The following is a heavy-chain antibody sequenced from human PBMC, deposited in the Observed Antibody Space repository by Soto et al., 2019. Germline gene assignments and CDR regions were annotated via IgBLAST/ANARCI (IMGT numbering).Heavy chain of an antibody. Sequence: SETLSLTCAVSGDSISSSNWWSWVRQPPGKGLEWIGEIYRSGTTNYNPSLKSRVTISVDKSKSQFSLKLSSVTAADTAVYYCARAAVADDFDYWGQGTLVTVSS. D-gene: IGHD6-19*01. CDR3: ARAAVADDFDY. J-gene: IGHJ4*02. CDR1: GDSISSSNW. CDR2: IYRSGTT. V-gene: IGHV4-4*02.